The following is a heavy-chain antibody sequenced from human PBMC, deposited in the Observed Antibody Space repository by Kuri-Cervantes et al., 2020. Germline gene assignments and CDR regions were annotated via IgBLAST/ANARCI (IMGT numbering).Heavy chain of an antibody. CDR2: ISGSGGST. Sequence: GESLKISCAASGFTCSSYAMSWVRQAPGKGLEWVSAISGSGGSTYYADSVKGRFTFSRDNSKNTLYLQMNSLRAEDTAVYYCARGPYYHDSSGYFDYWGQGTLVTVSS. CDR1: GFTCSSYA. D-gene: IGHD3-22*01. CDR3: ARGPYYHDSSGYFDY. V-gene: IGHV3-23*01. J-gene: IGHJ4*02.